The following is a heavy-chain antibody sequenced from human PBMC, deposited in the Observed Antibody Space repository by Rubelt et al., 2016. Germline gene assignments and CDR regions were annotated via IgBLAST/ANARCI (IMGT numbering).Heavy chain of an antibody. Sequence: QVQLQESGPGLVKPSQTLSLTCTVSGGSISSYYWSWIRQPAGKGLEWIGRIYKSGSTNYNPSLKSRVTRSVDTSKNQLSRKLSAVTAADTAVYHCARDRGSSSWYGVDYWGQGTLVTVSS. J-gene: IGHJ4*02. D-gene: IGHD6-13*01. CDR2: IYKSGST. CDR1: GGSISSYY. V-gene: IGHV4-4*07. CDR3: ARDRGSSSWYGVDY.